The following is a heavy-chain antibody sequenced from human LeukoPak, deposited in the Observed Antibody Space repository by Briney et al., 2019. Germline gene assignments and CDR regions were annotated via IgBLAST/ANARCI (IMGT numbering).Heavy chain of an antibody. V-gene: IGHV1-2*02. J-gene: IGHJ4*02. CDR2: INPNSGGT. CDR1: GYTFTGYY. Sequence: ASVKVSCKASGYTFTGYYMHWVRQAPGQGLEWMGWINPNSGGTNYAQKFQGRVTMTRDTSISTAYMELSRLRSDDTAVYYCARGKWELLRDTVGYYFDYWGQGTLVAVSS. CDR3: ARGKWELLRDTVGYYFDY. D-gene: IGHD1-26*01.